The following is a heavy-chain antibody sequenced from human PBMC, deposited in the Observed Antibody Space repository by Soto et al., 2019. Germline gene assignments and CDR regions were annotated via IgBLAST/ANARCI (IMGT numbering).Heavy chain of an antibody. D-gene: IGHD3-22*01. CDR3: ARAVTGYYPYFNY. CDR2: ISAYNGNT. CDR1: RDPFTGYG. Sequence: DSVTVSCTASRDPFTGYGISWVRRAPGQGLEWMGWISAYNGNTTYAQKLQGRVTMTTDTSTSSAYMGRMRPRSDDTAVYYCARAVTGYYPYFNYWGQGTLVTVS. V-gene: IGHV1-18*01. J-gene: IGHJ4*02.